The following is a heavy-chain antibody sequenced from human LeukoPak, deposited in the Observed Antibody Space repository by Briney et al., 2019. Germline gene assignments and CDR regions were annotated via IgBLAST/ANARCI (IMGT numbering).Heavy chain of an antibody. CDR3: ARDRGGSSWYNWFDP. CDR1: GGTFSSYA. D-gene: IGHD6-13*01. Sequence: SVKVSCKASGGTFSSYAISWVRQAPGQGLEWMGGIIPIFGTANYAQKSQGRVTITTDESTSTAYMELSSLRSEDTAVYYCARDRGGSSWYNWFDPWGQGTLVTVSS. CDR2: IIPIFGTA. J-gene: IGHJ5*02. V-gene: IGHV1-69*05.